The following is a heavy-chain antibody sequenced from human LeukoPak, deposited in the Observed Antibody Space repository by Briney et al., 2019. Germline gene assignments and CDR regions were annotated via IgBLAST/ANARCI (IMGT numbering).Heavy chain of an antibody. Sequence: PGGSLRLSCAASGFTFSSYAMHWVRQAPGKGLEWVAVISYDGSNKYYADSVKGRFTISRDNSKNTLHLQMNSLRAEDTAVYYCARDPFQSPLIVVVSIMGGPGGIDYWGQGTLVTVSS. CDR1: GFTFSSYA. V-gene: IGHV3-30-3*01. D-gene: IGHD3-22*01. CDR2: ISYDGSNK. J-gene: IGHJ4*02. CDR3: ARDPFQSPLIVVVSIMGGPGGIDY.